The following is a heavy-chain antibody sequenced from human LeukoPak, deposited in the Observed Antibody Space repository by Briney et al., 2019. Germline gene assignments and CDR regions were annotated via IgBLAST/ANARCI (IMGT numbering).Heavy chain of an antibody. J-gene: IGHJ4*02. D-gene: IGHD3-10*01. CDR1: GFTFSSYA. Sequence: GGSLRLSCAASGFTFSSYAMSWVRQAPGKGLEWVSAISGSGSSTYYADSVKGRFTISRDNSKNTLYLQMNSLRAEDTAVYYCAKWVRGVMRCFDYWGQGTLVTVSS. CDR2: ISGSGSST. V-gene: IGHV3-23*01. CDR3: AKWVRGVMRCFDY.